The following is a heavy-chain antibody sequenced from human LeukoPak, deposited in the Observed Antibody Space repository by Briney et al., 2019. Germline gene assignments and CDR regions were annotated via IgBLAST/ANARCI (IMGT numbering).Heavy chain of an antibody. CDR2: ISYDGSNK. J-gene: IGHJ6*03. Sequence: GGSLRLSCAASGFTFSSYAMHWVRQAPGKGLEWVAVISYDGSNKYYADSVKGRFTISRDNSKNTLYLRMNSLRAEDTAVYYCAKQGRDWLRDYYYYMDVWGKGTTVTISS. V-gene: IGHV3-30*04. CDR3: AKQGRDWLRDYYYYMDV. CDR1: GFTFSSYA. D-gene: IGHD3-9*01.